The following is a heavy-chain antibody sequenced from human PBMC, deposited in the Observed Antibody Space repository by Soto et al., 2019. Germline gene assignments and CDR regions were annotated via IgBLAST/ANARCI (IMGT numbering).Heavy chain of an antibody. CDR2: ISPYNGNT. CDR3: ARTPGGSSSFVDY. V-gene: IGHV1-18*01. CDR1: GYTFTTYG. J-gene: IGHJ4*02. Sequence: GASVKVSCKASGYTFTTYGVSWVRQAPGQGLEWMGWISPYNGNTTYAQKFQGRVTMTRDTSTSTAYMELRSLRSEDTAVYYCARTPGGSSSFVDYWGQGTLVTVSS. D-gene: IGHD6-6*01.